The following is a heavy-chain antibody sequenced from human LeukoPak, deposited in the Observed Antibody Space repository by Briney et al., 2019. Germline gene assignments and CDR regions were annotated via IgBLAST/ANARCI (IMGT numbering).Heavy chain of an antibody. V-gene: IGHV3-23*01. J-gene: IGHJ4*02. CDR2: ISGSGDT. CDR3: AKYRYCSSTSCYLDGFDY. D-gene: IGHD2-2*01. Sequence: GGSLRLSCAASGFTFVGNAVTWVRQAPGKGLEWVSTISGSGDTYYADSVKGRFTISRDNSKNTLYLQMNSLRAEDTAVYYCAKYRYCSSTSCYLDGFDYWGQGTLVTVSS. CDR1: GFTFVGNA.